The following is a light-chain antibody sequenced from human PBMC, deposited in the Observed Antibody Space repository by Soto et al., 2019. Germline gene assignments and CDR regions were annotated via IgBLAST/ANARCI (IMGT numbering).Light chain of an antibody. CDR2: SNN. CDR3: AAWDDSLSGRV. Sequence: QSVLTQPPSASGTPGQRVTISCSGSSSNIGGNYVYWYQQVPGTAPKLLIYSNNQRPSGVPDRFSASKSGTSASLAISGLRSEDEATYYCAAWDDSLSGRVFGGGTKLTVL. J-gene: IGLJ3*02. V-gene: IGLV1-47*02. CDR1: SSNIGGNY.